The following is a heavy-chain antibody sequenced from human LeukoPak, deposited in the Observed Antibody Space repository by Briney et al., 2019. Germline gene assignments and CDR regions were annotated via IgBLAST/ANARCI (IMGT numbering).Heavy chain of an antibody. Sequence: EASVKVSCKASGYTFTSYDINWVRQATGQGLEWMGWMNPNSGNTGYAQKFQGRVTITRNTSISTAYMELSSLRSEDTAVYYCARVDTAMEQLFDYWGQGTLVTVSS. V-gene: IGHV1-8*03. CDR2: MNPNSGNT. CDR3: ARVDTAMEQLFDY. D-gene: IGHD5-18*01. J-gene: IGHJ4*02. CDR1: GYTFTSYD.